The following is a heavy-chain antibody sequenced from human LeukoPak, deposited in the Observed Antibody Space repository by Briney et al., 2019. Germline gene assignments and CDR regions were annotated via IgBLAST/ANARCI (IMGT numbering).Heavy chain of an antibody. CDR1: GYSISSGYY. Sequence: SETLSLTCAVSGYSISSGYYWGWIRQPPGKGLEWIGSIYHSGSTYYNPSLKSRVTISVDTSKNQFSLKLSSVIAADTAVYYCARGLTYYDFWSGHHPGSYYMDVWGKGTTVTVSS. D-gene: IGHD3-3*01. V-gene: IGHV4-38-2*01. CDR3: ARGLTYYDFWSGHHPGSYYMDV. J-gene: IGHJ6*03. CDR2: IYHSGST.